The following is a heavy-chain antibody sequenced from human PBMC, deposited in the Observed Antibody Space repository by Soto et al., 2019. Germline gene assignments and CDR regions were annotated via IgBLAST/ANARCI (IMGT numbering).Heavy chain of an antibody. CDR1: GGSISSYY. J-gene: IGHJ6*03. D-gene: IGHD5-12*01. V-gene: IGHV4-59*01. Sequence: SETLSLTCTVSGGSISSYYWSWIRQPPGKGLEWIGYIYYSGSTNYNPSLKSRVTISVDTSKNQFSLKLSSVTAADTAVYYCARGKYSGYEYYYYYYMDVWGKGTTVTVSS. CDR2: IYYSGST. CDR3: ARGKYSGYEYYYYYYMDV.